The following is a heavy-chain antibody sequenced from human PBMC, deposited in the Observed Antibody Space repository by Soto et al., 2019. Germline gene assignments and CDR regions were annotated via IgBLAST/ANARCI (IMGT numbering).Heavy chain of an antibody. CDR1: GFTFSSYG. Sequence: LRLSCAASGFTFSSYGMNWVRQAPGKGLEWVSYISSSSSTIYYADSVKGRFTISRDNAKNSLYLQMNSLRDEDTAVYYCAREMGYCTNGVCYTVESVRYYYYYYGMDVWGQGTTVTVSS. D-gene: IGHD2-8*01. CDR3: AREMGYCTNGVCYTVESVRYYYYYYGMDV. V-gene: IGHV3-48*02. J-gene: IGHJ6*02. CDR2: ISSSSSTI.